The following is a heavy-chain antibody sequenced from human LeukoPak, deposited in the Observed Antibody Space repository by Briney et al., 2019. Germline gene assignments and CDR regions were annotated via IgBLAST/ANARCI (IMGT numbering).Heavy chain of an antibody. D-gene: IGHD3-10*01. CDR1: GGSISSYY. CDR2: IHHSGST. CDR3: AREEGNFPPSPFDY. V-gene: IGHV4-4*07. Sequence: SETLPLTCSVSGGSISSYYWSWIRQPAGKGLEWIGGIHHSGSTYYNPSLKSRVTISIDTSKNQFSLKLSSVTAADTAVYYCAREEGNFPPSPFDYWGQGTLVTVSS. J-gene: IGHJ4*02.